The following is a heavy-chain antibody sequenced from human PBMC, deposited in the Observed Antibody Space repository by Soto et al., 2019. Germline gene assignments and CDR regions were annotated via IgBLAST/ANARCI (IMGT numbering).Heavy chain of an antibody. CDR3: ARADFWSGYPLH. Sequence: GGSLRLSCAASGFTFSSYSMNWVRQAPGKGLEWVSYISSSSSTTYYADSVKGRFTISRDNAKNSLYLQMNSLRAEDTAVYYCARADFWSGYPLHWGQGTLVTVSS. CDR2: ISSSSSTT. V-gene: IGHV3-48*01. D-gene: IGHD3-3*01. CDR1: GFTFSSYS. J-gene: IGHJ4*02.